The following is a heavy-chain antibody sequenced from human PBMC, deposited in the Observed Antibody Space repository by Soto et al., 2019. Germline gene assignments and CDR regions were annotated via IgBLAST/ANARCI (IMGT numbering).Heavy chain of an antibody. J-gene: IGHJ3*01. CDR1: GFTFSYAW. CDR2: IKSKAGGGAI. Sequence: EVQLVESGGGLVKPGGSLRLSCAASGFTFSYAWMNWVRQAPGKGLEWVGRIKSKAGGGAIDYAAPVKGRLTISRDDSKGTLHLQINSLKAEDAAVYYCTTDGYVGGVVVAFHFWGQGTMITVTS. CDR3: TTDGYVGGVVVAFHF. V-gene: IGHV3-15*07. D-gene: IGHD3-16*01.